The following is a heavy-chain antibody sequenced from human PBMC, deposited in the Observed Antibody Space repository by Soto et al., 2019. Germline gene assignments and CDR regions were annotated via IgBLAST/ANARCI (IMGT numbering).Heavy chain of an antibody. CDR3: ARTVGAAYYFDF. J-gene: IGHJ4*02. Sequence: NPSETLSLTCTVSGDSMTKYYWSWIRQSAGKGLEWIGRIYTSGSTNYNPSLKSRVTMSIDTSNKHFSLGLRSVTAADTAVYYCARTVGAAYYFDFWGQGALVTVSS. CDR2: IYTSGST. D-gene: IGHD1-26*01. V-gene: IGHV4-4*07. CDR1: GDSMTKYY.